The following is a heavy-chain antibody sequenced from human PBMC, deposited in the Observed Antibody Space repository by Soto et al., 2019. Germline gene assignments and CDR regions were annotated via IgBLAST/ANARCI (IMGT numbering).Heavy chain of an antibody. Sequence: VASVKVSCKASGYTFITYGVTWVRQAPGQGLEWMGWITPYNSKTHYAQKFQDRVTMTTDTAATTAYMELRSLTSDDSAMYFCARDTSHYFDHWGQGILVTVS. CDR1: GYTFITYG. CDR2: ITPYNSKT. CDR3: ARDTSHYFDH. V-gene: IGHV1-18*01. J-gene: IGHJ4*02. D-gene: IGHD2-2*01.